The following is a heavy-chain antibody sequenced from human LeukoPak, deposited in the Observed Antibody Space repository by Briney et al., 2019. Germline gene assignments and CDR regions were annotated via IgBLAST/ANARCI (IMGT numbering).Heavy chain of an antibody. J-gene: IGHJ3*02. Sequence: SVKVSCKASGGTFSSYAISWVRQAPGQGLEWMGGIIPIFGTANYAQKFQGRVTMTRDASTSTVYMDLSSLRSEDTAVYYCARFLLIAVAGKNRDAFDIWGQGTMVTVSS. V-gene: IGHV1-69*05. D-gene: IGHD6-19*01. CDR2: IIPIFGTA. CDR3: ARFLLIAVAGKNRDAFDI. CDR1: GGTFSSYA.